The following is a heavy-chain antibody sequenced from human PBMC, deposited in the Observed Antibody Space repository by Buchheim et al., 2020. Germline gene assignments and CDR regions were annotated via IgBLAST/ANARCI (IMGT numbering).Heavy chain of an antibody. CDR3: ARGVIKYYYDSSGYYWEGNWFDP. D-gene: IGHD3-22*01. V-gene: IGHV4-30-4*01. CDR1: GGSISSGDYY. CDR2: IYYSGST. Sequence: QVQLQESGPGLVKPSQTLSLTCTVSGGSISSGDYYWSWIRQPPGKGLEWIGYIYYSGSTYYNPSLKSRVTISVDTSKNQFSLKLSSVTAADTAVYYWARGVIKYYYDSSGYYWEGNWFDPWGQGTL. J-gene: IGHJ5*02.